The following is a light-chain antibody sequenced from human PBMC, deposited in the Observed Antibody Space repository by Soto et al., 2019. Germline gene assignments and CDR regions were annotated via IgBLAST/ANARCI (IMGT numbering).Light chain of an antibody. CDR1: QSVSSY. CDR2: DTS. J-gene: IGKJ4*01. CDR3: QQRSNRPLT. V-gene: IGKV3-11*01. Sequence: EILLTQSPSTLSFSPGERATLSCRADQSVSSYLAWYQQKPGQAPRLLIYDTSNRATGIPARFSGSGSGTDFTLTISSLEPEDFAVYYCQQRSNRPLTFGGGTKVDIK.